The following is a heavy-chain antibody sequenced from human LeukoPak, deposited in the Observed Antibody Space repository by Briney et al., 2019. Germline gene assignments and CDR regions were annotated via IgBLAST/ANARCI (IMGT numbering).Heavy chain of an antibody. CDR3: AKDDRRMGYYDSSGYHDTYYMDV. CDR2: ISYDGSNK. J-gene: IGHJ6*03. D-gene: IGHD3-22*01. V-gene: IGHV3-30*18. CDR1: GFTFSSYG. Sequence: GGSLRLSCAASGFTFSSYGMHWVRQAPGKGLEWVAVISYDGSNKYYADSVKGRFTISRDNSKNTLYLQMNSLRAEDTAVYYCAKDDRRMGYYDSSGYHDTYYMDVWGKGTTVTVSS.